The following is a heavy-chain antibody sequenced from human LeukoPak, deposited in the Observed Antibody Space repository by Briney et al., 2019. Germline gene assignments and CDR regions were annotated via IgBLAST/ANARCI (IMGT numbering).Heavy chain of an antibody. CDR1: GDSVSSNSVT. Sequence: SQTLSLACALSGDSVSSNSVTWNWIRQSPSRGLEWLGRTYYRSTWYNDYAVSVRGRITVNPDTSKNQFSLHLNSVTPEDTAVYYCARRLTQYDCFDPWGQGILVTVSS. CDR2: TYYRSTWYN. CDR3: ARRLTQYDCFDP. V-gene: IGHV6-1*01. J-gene: IGHJ5*02. D-gene: IGHD2-2*01.